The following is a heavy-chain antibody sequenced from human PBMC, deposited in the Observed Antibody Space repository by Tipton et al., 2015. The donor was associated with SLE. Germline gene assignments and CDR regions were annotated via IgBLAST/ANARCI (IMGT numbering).Heavy chain of an antibody. V-gene: IGHV3-30*04. CDR1: GFTFSSYA. Sequence: RSLRLSCAASGFTFSSYAMHWVRQAPGKGLEWVAVISYDGSNKYYADSVKGRFTISRDNSKNTLYLQMNSLRADDTAVYYCATNRHEGDYVSGWDYWGQGTLVTVSS. CDR3: ATNRHEGDYVSGWDY. J-gene: IGHJ4*02. D-gene: IGHD4-17*01. CDR2: ISYDGSNK.